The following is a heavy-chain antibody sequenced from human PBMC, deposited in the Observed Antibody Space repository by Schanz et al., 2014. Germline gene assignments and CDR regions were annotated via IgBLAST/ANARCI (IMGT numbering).Heavy chain of an antibody. CDR2: ISGSSRTI. V-gene: IGHV3-48*01. CDR3: ARGGSGSHYRLDY. D-gene: IGHD1-26*01. Sequence: VQLVESGGGVVQPGRSLRLSCAASGFMFSSYGMHWVRQAPGKGLEWVSYISGSSRTIYYADSMKGRFTVSRDNAENALYLQMNSLRAEDTGLYFYARGGSGSHYRLDYWGQGTLVTVSS. J-gene: IGHJ4*02. CDR1: GFMFSSYG.